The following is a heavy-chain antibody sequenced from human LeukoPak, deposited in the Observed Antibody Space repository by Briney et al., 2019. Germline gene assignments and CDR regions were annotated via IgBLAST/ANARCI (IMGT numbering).Heavy chain of an antibody. CDR3: ARSVITGGLWTRRHYFDY. D-gene: IGHD3-22*01. V-gene: IGHV4-39*07. J-gene: IGHJ4*02. CDR2: IYYSGST. CDR1: GGSISSSSYY. Sequence: RSSETLSLTCTVSGGSISSSSYYWGWIRQPPGKGLERIGSIYYSGSTYYNPSLKSRVTISVDTSKNQFSLKLSSVTAADTAVYYCARSVITGGLWTRRHYFDYWGQGTLVTVSS.